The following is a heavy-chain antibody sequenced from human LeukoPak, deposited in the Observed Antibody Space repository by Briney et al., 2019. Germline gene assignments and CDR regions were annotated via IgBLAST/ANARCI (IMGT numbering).Heavy chain of an antibody. CDR1: GGSISTYY. CDR3: ARSRGYTYGFDY. J-gene: IGHJ4*02. D-gene: IGHD5-18*01. Sequence: SETLSLTCTVSGGSISTYYWDWIRQPPGKGLEWIGYIYYSGSTNYNPSPKSRVTISGDTSRNQFSLRVSSVTAADTAVYYCARSRGYTYGFDYWGQGTLVTVSS. CDR2: IYYSGST. V-gene: IGHV4-59*01.